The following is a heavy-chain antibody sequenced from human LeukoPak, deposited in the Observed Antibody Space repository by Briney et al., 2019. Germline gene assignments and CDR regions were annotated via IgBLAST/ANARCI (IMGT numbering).Heavy chain of an antibody. D-gene: IGHD6-13*01. CDR2: IYYTGST. CDR1: GGSISNYY. V-gene: IGHV4-59*01. J-gene: IGHJ4*02. CDR3: ARNLIPEQLVLNF. Sequence: SETLSLTCTVSGGSISNYYWNWIRQPPGKGMEWIGYIYYTGSTNYNPSLKSRVTMSVDTSKNQFSLNLKSVTPEDTAVYYCARNLIPEQLVLNFWGQGTLVTVSS.